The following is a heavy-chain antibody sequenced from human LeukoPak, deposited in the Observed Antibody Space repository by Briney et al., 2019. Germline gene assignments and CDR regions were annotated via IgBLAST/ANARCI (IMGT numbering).Heavy chain of an antibody. CDR1: GGSISSYY. CDR2: IYYSGST. V-gene: IGHV4-59*01. D-gene: IGHD4-11*01. CDR3: ASLDDYSFDY. J-gene: IGHJ4*02. Sequence: PSETLSLTCTVSGGSISSYYWSWIRQPPGKGLEWIGYIYYSGSTNYNPSLKSRVTISVDTSKNQFSLKLSSVTAADTAVYYCASLDDYSFDYWGQGTLVTVSS.